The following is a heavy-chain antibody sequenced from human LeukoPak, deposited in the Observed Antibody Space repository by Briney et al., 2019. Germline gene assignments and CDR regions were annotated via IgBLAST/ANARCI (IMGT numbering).Heavy chain of an antibody. Sequence: SSETLSLTCTVSGGSISSGGYYWSWIRQPPGKGLEWIGEINHSGSTNYNPSLKSRVTISVDTSKNQFSLKLSSVTAADTAVYYCARGMDRRGVNYDILTGYYREVNLPEDYWGQGTLVTVSS. CDR3: ARGMDRRGVNYDILTGYYREVNLPEDY. J-gene: IGHJ4*02. V-gene: IGHV4-39*07. CDR2: INHSGST. D-gene: IGHD3-9*01. CDR1: GGSISSGGYY.